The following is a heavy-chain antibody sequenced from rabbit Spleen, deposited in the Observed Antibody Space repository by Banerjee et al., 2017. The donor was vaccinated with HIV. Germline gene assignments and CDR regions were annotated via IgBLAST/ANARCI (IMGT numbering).Heavy chain of an antibody. CDR1: GFSFSNKA. D-gene: IGHD2-1*01. CDR3: VRDQAGDADYGPYYLNL. J-gene: IGHJ4*01. Sequence: QEQLVESGGGLVKPEGSLKLSCTASGFSFSNKAVMCWVRQAPGKGLEWIGIIYAAKGSTYYANWVNGRFSISRENAQNTVFLQMTSLTAADTATYFCVRDQAGDADYGPYYLNLWGQGTLVTVS. CDR2: IYAAKGST. V-gene: IGHV1S47*01.